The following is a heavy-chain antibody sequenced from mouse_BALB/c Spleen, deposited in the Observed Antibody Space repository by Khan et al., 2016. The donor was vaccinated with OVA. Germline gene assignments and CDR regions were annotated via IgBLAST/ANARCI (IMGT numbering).Heavy chain of an antibody. J-gene: IGHJ1*01. CDR3: ARYGNHWFFDV. CDR1: GYTFSSYW. Sequence: VQLQESGAELMKPGASVKISCKATGYTFSSYWIEWVKQRPGHGLEWPGEILPGSGSNYNEKFKGKATFTADTSSKTAYMKLSSLTSEDSAVYYCARYGNHWFFDVWGAGTTVTVSS. CDR2: ILPGSGS. D-gene: IGHD2-1*01. V-gene: IGHV1-9*01.